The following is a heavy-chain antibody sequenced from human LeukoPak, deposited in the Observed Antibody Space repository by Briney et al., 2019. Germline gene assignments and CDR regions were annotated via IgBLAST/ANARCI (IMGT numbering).Heavy chain of an antibody. Sequence: NTGGSLRLSCAASGFTFSDYGMHWVRQAPGKGLEWVGRIRSKNDGGTIGYAAPVKDRFTISRDDSKNTLYLQMNSLEIEDTAVYFCTTDRTMKGYWGQGTLVTVSS. V-gene: IGHV3-15*01. CDR3: TTDRTMKGY. J-gene: IGHJ4*02. D-gene: IGHD3-22*01. CDR2: IRSKNDGGTI. CDR1: GFTFSDYG.